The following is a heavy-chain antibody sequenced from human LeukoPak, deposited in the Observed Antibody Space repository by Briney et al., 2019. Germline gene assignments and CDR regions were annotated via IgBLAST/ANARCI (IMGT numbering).Heavy chain of an antibody. CDR2: IWYDGSNK. CDR3: ARDLLKSGMDV. CDR1: GFTFSSYG. Sequence: PGGSLRLSCAASGFTFSSYGMHWVRQAPGKGLEWVAVIWYDGSNKYYADSVKGRFTISRDNSKNTLYLQMNSLRAEDTAVYYCARDLLKSGMDVWGQGTTVTASS. J-gene: IGHJ6*02. V-gene: IGHV3-33*01.